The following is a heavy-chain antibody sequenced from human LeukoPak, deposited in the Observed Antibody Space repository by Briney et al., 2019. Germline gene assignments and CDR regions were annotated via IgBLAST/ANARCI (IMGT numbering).Heavy chain of an antibody. J-gene: IGHJ3*02. D-gene: IGHD5-24*01. Sequence: ASVKVSCKASGYTFTGYYIHWVRQAPGQGLEWMGWINPYSGGTNYAQKFQDRVTMTRDTSISTVYMALTRLRSDDTAVYYCARDLAFGEMVTNRGAFEIWGQGKMVTVSS. CDR3: ARDLAFGEMVTNRGAFEI. V-gene: IGHV1-2*02. CDR2: INPYSGGT. CDR1: GYTFTGYY.